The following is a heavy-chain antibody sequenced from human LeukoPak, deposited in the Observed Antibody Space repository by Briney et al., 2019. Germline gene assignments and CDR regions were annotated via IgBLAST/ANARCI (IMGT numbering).Heavy chain of an antibody. V-gene: IGHV4-34*01. D-gene: IGHD1-26*01. CDR1: GGSLSGYY. CDR3: ARSRIGWFDP. Sequence: SETLSLTCAAYGGSLSGYYWSWIRQPPGKGLEWIGEIDHSGSTKYNPSLKSRVTISVDTSKNQFSLRLDSVTAADTAVYYCARSRIGWFDPWGQGTLVTVSS. CDR2: IDHSGST. J-gene: IGHJ5*02.